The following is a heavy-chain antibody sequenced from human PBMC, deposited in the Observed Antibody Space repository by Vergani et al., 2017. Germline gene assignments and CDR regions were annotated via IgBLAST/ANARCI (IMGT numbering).Heavy chain of an antibody. CDR2: IYSSGST. Sequence: QVQLQESGPGLLKPSQTLSLTCSVAGDPISSGNYYWNWIRQPAGKGLEWMGRIYSSGSTSYNPSIKSRITMSLDTSKNQFSLGLSSVTAADTAVYYCARGTFLHAFDNWGQGTVVTVSS. V-gene: IGHV4-61*02. D-gene: IGHD1-26*01. CDR3: ARGTFLHAFDN. J-gene: IGHJ3*02. CDR1: GDPISSGNYY.